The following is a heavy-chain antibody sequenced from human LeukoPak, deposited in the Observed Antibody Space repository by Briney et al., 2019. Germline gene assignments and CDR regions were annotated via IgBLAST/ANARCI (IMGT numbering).Heavy chain of an antibody. D-gene: IGHD3-10*01. CDR3: ARVRIYGSGSYQTYYFDY. CDR2: IYYSGST. V-gene: IGHV4-59*01. Sequence: SETLSLTCTVSGGSISSYYWSWIRQPPGKGLEWIGYIYYSGSTNYNPSLKSRVTISVDTSKNQFSLKLSSVTAADTAVYYCARVRIYGSGSYQTYYFDYRGQGTLVTVSS. CDR1: GGSISSYY. J-gene: IGHJ4*02.